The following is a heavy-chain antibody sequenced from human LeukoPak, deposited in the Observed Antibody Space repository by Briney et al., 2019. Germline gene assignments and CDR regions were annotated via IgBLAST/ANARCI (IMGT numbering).Heavy chain of an antibody. CDR3: ARDQDYIWGSYRLPYY. CDR2: ISYDESNK. D-gene: IGHD3-16*02. Sequence: GGSLRLFCAASAFTFSSYGMHWVRQAPGKGLEWLAVISYDESNKYYAHSVKGRFTISRDNSKNTLYLQMNSLRAEDTAVYYCARDQDYIWGSYRLPYYWGQGTLVTVSS. CDR1: AFTFSSYG. J-gene: IGHJ4*02. V-gene: IGHV3-30*03.